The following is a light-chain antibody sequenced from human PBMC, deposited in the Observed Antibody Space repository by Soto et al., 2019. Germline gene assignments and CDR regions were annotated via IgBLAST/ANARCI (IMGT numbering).Light chain of an antibody. CDR2: DAS. Sequence: DIQMTQSPSSLSASVGDRVTITCRATQSITSYLNWYHQKPGKAPNLLIYDASNLQSGVPSRFSGSGSGTNFALTISSMQPEDFATYYCQQSYSSPYNFGQGTKMEI. V-gene: IGKV1-39*01. CDR3: QQSYSSPYN. J-gene: IGKJ2*01. CDR1: QSITSY.